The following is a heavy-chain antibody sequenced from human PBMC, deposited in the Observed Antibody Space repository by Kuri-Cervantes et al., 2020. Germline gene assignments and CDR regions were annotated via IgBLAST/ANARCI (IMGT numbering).Heavy chain of an antibody. CDR3: AHRLSGSFQYYFDY. V-gene: IGHV2-26*01. CDR1: GFSLSNARMG. Sequence: SGPTLVKPTETLTLTCTVSGFSLSNARMGVSWIRQPPGKALEWLAHIFSNDEKSYSTSLKSRLTISKDTSKSQVVLTMTNMDPVDTATYYCAHRLSGSFQYYFDYWGQGTLVTVSS. D-gene: IGHD1-26*01. CDR2: IFSNDEK. J-gene: IGHJ4*02.